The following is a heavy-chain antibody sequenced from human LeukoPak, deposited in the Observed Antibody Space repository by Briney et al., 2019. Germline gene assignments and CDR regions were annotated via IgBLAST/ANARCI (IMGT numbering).Heavy chain of an antibody. V-gene: IGHV3-53*01. J-gene: IGHJ4*02. CDR2: IYSGGST. CDR1: GFTVSSNY. CDR3: ARRYYYDSSGCDY. Sequence: GGSLRLSCAASGFTVSSNYMSWVRQAPGKGLEWVSVIYSGGSTYYADSVKGRFTISRDNAKNSLYLQMNSLRAEDTAVYYCARRYYYDSSGCDYWGQGTLVTVSS. D-gene: IGHD3-22*01.